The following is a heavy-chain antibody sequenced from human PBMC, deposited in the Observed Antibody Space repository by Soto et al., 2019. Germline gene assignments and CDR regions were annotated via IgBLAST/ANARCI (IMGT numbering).Heavy chain of an antibody. CDR3: AFGNLSYYFDY. CDR1: GFAFSSFG. CDR2: IGYDGSDK. D-gene: IGHD3-16*01. J-gene: IGHJ4*02. V-gene: IGHV3-30*02. Sequence: PGGSLRLSCAASGFAFSSFGMHWVRQAPGKGLEWVAIIGYDGSDKYYADSVEGRFAISRDNSKNPLYLQINSLRAEDTAVYHCAFGNLSYYFDYWGQGAPVTVSS.